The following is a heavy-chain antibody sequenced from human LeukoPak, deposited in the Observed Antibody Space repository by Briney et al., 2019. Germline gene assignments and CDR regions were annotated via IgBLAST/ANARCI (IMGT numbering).Heavy chain of an antibody. CDR2: IIPMFGIA. CDR3: ARDRPYTGGWRGFDY. J-gene: IGHJ4*02. V-gene: IGHV1-69*13. D-gene: IGHD6-19*01. CDR1: GGTFSRYA. Sequence: SVKVSCKASGGTFSRYAVSWVRQAPGQGLEWMGGIIPMFGIANYAQKFQGRVTITADESTSTAYMELSSLRSEDTAVYYCARDRPYTGGWRGFDYWGQGTLVTVSS.